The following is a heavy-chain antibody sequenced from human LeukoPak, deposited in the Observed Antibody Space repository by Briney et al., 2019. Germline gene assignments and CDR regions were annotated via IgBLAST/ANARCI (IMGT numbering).Heavy chain of an antibody. CDR3: ARESTLNPDSGFFDS. J-gene: IGHJ4*02. V-gene: IGHV3-30-3*01. CDR2: ISYDGSNT. CDR1: GFTFNYYA. D-gene: IGHD5-12*01. Sequence: GGSLRLSCAASGFTFNYYAMHWVRQAPGKGLEWVSFISYDGSNTYYTDSVKGRFTISRDNSKNTLYLQMNSLRAEDTAVYYCARESTLNPDSGFFDSWGQGALVTVSS.